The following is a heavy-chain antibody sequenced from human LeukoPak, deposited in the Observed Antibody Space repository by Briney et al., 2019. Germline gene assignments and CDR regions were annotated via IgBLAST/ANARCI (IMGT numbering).Heavy chain of an antibody. Sequence: GGSPRLSCAASGFSFSNFGMHWVRQAPGKGLEWVAIISHDGSLKYFLDSVKGRFTISRDNSKNTLYLQMDSLRADGTAVYYCAKKNSYGSGAGDPLDVWGHGTLVTVSS. CDR2: ISHDGSLK. CDR3: AKKNSYGSGAGDPLDV. J-gene: IGHJ3*01. V-gene: IGHV3-30*18. D-gene: IGHD3-10*01. CDR1: GFSFSNFG.